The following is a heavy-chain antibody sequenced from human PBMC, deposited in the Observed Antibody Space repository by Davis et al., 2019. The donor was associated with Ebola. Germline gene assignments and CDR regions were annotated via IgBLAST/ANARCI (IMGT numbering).Heavy chain of an antibody. V-gene: IGHV1-2*02. D-gene: IGHD2-2*01. CDR1: GYTFTGYY. CDR2: VNPNSGGT. Sequence: ASVTVPCKASGYTFTGYYMHGVRQAPGQGLEWMGWVNPNSGGTNYGQKFQGRFTMTRDTSISTAYMELSRLRSDDTAVYYCARDRPAAKRSVNWFDPWGQGILVPVSS. CDR3: ARDRPAAKRSVNWFDP. J-gene: IGHJ5*02.